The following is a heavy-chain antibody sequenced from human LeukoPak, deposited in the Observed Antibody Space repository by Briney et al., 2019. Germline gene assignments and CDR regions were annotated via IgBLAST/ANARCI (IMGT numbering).Heavy chain of an antibody. CDR2: ISSSSSYI. V-gene: IGHV3-21*01. J-gene: IGHJ4*02. D-gene: IGHD5-24*01. Sequence: GGSLRLSCAASGFTFRSYSMNWVRQAPGKGLEWVSSISSSSSYIYYADSVKGRFTISRDNAKNSLYLQMNSLRAEDTAVYYCARETPRRGETRDGYRWGQGTVVTVSS. CDR3: ARETPRRGETRDGYR. CDR1: GFTFRSYS.